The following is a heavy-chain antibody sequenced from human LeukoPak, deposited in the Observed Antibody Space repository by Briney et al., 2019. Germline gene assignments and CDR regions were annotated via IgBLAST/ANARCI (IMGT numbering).Heavy chain of an antibody. CDR2: ISSSSSTI. J-gene: IGHJ4*01. CDR1: GFTFSSYG. CDR3: ASAYCCGSGNYDY. V-gene: IGHV3-48*01. D-gene: IGHD3-10*01. Sequence: GGSLRLSCAASGFTFSSYGMTWVRQAPGKGLEWVSYISSSSSTIYYADSVKGRFTISRDNAKNSLYLQLNSLRAEDTAVYYCASAYCCGSGNYDYWGHGTLVTVSS.